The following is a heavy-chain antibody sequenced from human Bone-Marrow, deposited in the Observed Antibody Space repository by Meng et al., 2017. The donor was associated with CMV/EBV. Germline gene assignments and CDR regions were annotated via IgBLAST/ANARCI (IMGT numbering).Heavy chain of an antibody. CDR3: AKAFSSSWYREYYDY. J-gene: IGHJ4*02. D-gene: IGHD6-13*01. CDR2: ITGSGGST. V-gene: IGHV3-23*01. CDR1: GFTFSSYA. Sequence: GESLKISCAASGFTFSSYAMSWVRQAPGKGLEWVSAITGSGGSTYHADSVKGRFTISRDNSKNTLYLQLNSLRAEDTAVYYCAKAFSSSWYREYYDYWGQGTLVAASS.